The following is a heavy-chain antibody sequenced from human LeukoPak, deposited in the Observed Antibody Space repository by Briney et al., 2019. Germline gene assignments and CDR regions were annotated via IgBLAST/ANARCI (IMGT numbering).Heavy chain of an antibody. Sequence: GGSLRLSCAASGFTFSTYWMSWVRQAPGKGLEWVANIKQDGSEEYYVDSVKGRFTISRDNAKNSLYLQMNSLRAEDTAVYYCARPRYCSNTNCYVDYWGQGTLVTVSS. D-gene: IGHD2-2*01. CDR3: ARPRYCSNTNCYVDY. V-gene: IGHV3-7*01. CDR1: GFTFSTYW. J-gene: IGHJ4*02. CDR2: IKQDGSEE.